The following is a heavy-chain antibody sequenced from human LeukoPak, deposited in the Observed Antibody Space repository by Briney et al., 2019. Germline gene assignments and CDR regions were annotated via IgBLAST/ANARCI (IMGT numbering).Heavy chain of an antibody. Sequence: SETLSLTCTVSGGSISNYYWSWVRQPPGKGLEWIGCIYYSGSTSYNPSLKSRVTISVDTSKNQFSLKLSSVTAADTAVYYCARVGVATPSTAFDIWGQGTMVTVSS. V-gene: IGHV4-59*01. D-gene: IGHD5-12*01. CDR3: ARVGVATPSTAFDI. CDR2: IYYSGST. J-gene: IGHJ3*02. CDR1: GGSISNYY.